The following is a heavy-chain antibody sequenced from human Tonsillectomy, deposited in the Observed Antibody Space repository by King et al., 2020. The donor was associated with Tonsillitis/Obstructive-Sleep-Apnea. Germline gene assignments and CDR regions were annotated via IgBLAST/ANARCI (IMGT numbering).Heavy chain of an antibody. CDR3: AKDTEPANYDFWSGPDY. CDR1: GFTFADYA. V-gene: IGHV3-43*02. J-gene: IGHJ4*02. Sequence: VQLVESGGGVVQPGGSLRLSCAASGFTFADYAMHWVRQSPGKGLEWVSLISGDGSSTYYADSVKGRLTISRDHSKKSLYLQMNSLKTEDTAVYYCAKDTEPANYDFWSGPDYWGQGTLVTVSS. CDR2: ISGDGSST. D-gene: IGHD3-3*01.